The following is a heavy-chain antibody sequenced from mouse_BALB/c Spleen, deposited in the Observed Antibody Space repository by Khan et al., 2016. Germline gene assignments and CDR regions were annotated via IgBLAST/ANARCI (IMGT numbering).Heavy chain of an antibody. D-gene: IGHD4-1*01. CDR1: GFDFSGYW. CDR3: TSLGSSAFSDY. J-gene: IGHJ2*01. V-gene: IGHV4-1*02. CDR2: INTESSTI. Sequence: EVQLQESGGGLVQPGGSLKLSCAASGFDFSGYWMSWVRQAPGKGLEWIGEINTESSTINYTPSLKDKFNIPRGNGKSTLYRQLSKVRSEGTARYCCTSLGSSAFSDYGSRGTTLPVSS.